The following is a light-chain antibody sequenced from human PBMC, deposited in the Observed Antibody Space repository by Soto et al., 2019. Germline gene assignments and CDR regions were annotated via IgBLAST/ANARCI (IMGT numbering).Light chain of an antibody. CDR1: QNVNID. CDR3: QQYINWPLT. V-gene: IGKV3-15*01. CDR2: GAS. J-gene: IGKJ4*01. Sequence: EVILTQSPATLSVAPGERATLSCRASQNVNIDLAWYQQKPGQPSRLLIYGASARATGFPARFSGSGSGTDFTLTIDSLQSEDFAVYYCQQYINWPLTFGGGTKVEI.